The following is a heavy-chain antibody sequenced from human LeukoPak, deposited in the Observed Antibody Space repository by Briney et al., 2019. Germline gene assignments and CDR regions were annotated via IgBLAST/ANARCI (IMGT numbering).Heavy chain of an antibody. CDR3: AKDQGDLEDLDAFDI. D-gene: IGHD1-1*01. CDR1: GFTFSSYG. J-gene: IGHJ3*02. CDR2: IWYDGSNK. V-gene: IGHV3-33*06. Sequence: PGGSLRLSCAASGFTFSSYGMHWVRQAPGKGLEWVAVIWYDGSNKYYADSVKGRFTISRDNSKNTLYLQMNSLRAEDTAVYYCAKDQGDLEDLDAFDIWGQGTMVTVSS.